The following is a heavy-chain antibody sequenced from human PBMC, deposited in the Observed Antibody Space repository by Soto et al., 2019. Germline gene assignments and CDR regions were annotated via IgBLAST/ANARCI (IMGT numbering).Heavy chain of an antibody. J-gene: IGHJ4*02. CDR1: VGSISSNY. Sequence: LSLTCSVSVGSISSNYWSWIRQPPGKGLEWIGYIYHSGSTNYNPSLKSRVTISVDTSKNQFSLKLSSVTAADTAVYYCAREGSSSYFDYWGQGTLVTVSS. V-gene: IGHV4-59*01. D-gene: IGHD6-6*01. CDR2: IYHSGST. CDR3: AREGSSSYFDY.